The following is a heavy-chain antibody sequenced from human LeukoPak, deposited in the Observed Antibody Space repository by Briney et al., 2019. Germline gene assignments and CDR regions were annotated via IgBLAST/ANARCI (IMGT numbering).Heavy chain of an antibody. V-gene: IGHV3-48*02. CDR1: GFTFSTYS. J-gene: IGHJ4*02. D-gene: IGHD1-26*01. CDR3: ATSGSYRFDY. CDR2: ISSSSSSSTI. Sequence: GGSLRLSCAASGFTFSTYSMNWVRQAPGKGLEWVSYISSSSSSSTIYYADPVRGRFTISRDNAQNSLYLQMNSLRDEDTAVYYCATSGSYRFDYWGQGTLVTVSS.